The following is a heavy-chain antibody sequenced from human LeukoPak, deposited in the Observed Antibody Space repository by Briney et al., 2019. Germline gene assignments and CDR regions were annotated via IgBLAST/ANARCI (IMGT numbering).Heavy chain of an antibody. D-gene: IGHD3-10*01. J-gene: IGHJ5*01. CDR3: AGGGGWFDS. Sequence: SETLSLTCIVSGGSISNYCWSWVRQPPGKGLEWIGYIYYIGSTNYNPSLKSRVTMSVDTSKTQFSLKLSSVTAADTAVYYCAGGGGWFDSWGQGTLVTVSS. CDR2: IYYIGST. V-gene: IGHV4-59*01. CDR1: GGSISNYC.